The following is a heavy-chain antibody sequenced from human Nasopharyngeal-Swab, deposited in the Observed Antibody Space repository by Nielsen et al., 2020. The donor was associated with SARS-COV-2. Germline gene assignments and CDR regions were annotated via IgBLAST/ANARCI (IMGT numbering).Heavy chain of an antibody. D-gene: IGHD2-15*01. CDR3: AREKGKYCSGDSCYGSGDFDY. Sequence: ASVKVSCQASGYTFTSYGISWVRQAPGQGLEWMGWISAYNGNTNYAQKLQGRVTMTTDTSTSTAYMELRSLRSDDTAVYYCAREKGKYCSGDSCYGSGDFDYWGQGTLVTVSS. CDR1: GYTFTSYG. J-gene: IGHJ4*02. V-gene: IGHV1-18*04. CDR2: ISAYNGNT.